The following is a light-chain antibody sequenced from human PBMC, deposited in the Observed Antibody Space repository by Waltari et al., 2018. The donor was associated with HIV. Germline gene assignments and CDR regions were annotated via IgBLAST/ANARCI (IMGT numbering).Light chain of an antibody. CDR2: EVS. V-gene: IGLV2-14*01. CDR3: SSYTSSSTLV. Sequence: QSALTQPASVSGSPGQSITISCTGTSSDVGGYNYVSWFQQHPGKAPQLMIYEVSNRPSGVSKRCSRSKSGNTASLTSSGLQAEDDADYYCSSYTSSSTLVFGTGTKVTVL. J-gene: IGLJ1*01. CDR1: SSDVGGYNY.